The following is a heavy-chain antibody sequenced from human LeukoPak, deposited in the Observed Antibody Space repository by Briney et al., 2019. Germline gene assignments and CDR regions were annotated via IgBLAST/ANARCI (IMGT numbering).Heavy chain of an antibody. CDR2: MNPNSGNT. Sequence: ASVKVSCKASGYTFTTYDINWVRQATGQGLEWMGWMNPNSGNTGYAQKFQGRVTMTRNTSISTAYMELSRLRSDDTAVYYCARGSHTMVRGVIMGTIDYWGQGTLVTVSS. CDR3: ARGSHTMVRGVIMGTIDY. J-gene: IGHJ4*02. CDR1: GYTFTTYD. D-gene: IGHD3-10*01. V-gene: IGHV1-8*01.